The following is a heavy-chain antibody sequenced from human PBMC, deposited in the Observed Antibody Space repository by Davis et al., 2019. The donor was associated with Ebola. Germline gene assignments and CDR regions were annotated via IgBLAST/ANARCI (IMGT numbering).Heavy chain of an antibody. Sequence: GGSLRLSCAASGSTFSSYAMHWVRQAPGKGLEWVAVISYDGSNKYYADSVKGRFTISRDNSKNTLYLQMNSLRAEDTAVYYCAREYSSSSFHFDYWGQGTLVTVSS. V-gene: IGHV3-30-3*01. D-gene: IGHD6-6*01. CDR2: ISYDGSNK. CDR3: AREYSSSSFHFDY. CDR1: GSTFSSYA. J-gene: IGHJ4*02.